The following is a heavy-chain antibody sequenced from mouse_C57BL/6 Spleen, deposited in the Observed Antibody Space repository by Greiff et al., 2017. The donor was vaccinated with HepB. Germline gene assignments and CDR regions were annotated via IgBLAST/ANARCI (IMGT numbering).Heavy chain of an antibody. J-gene: IGHJ3*01. CDR1: GYTFTSYG. CDR3: ATNPPSY. V-gene: IGHV1-81*01. Sequence: QVQLQQSGAELARPGASVKLSCKASGYTFTSYGISWVKQRTGQGLEWIGEIYPRSGNTYYNEKFKGKATLTADKSSSTAYMELRSLTSEDSAVYFCATNPPSYWGQGTLVTVSA. D-gene: IGHD4-1*01. CDR2: IYPRSGNT.